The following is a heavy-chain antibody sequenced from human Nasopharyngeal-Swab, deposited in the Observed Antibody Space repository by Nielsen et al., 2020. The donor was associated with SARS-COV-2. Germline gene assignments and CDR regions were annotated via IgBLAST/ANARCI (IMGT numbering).Heavy chain of an antibody. J-gene: IGHJ6*02. CDR1: GDNVSSNSAA. V-gene: IGHV6-1*01. CDR2: TYYRSKWYN. CDR3: ARERACLDL. Sequence: SQTLSLTCAISGDNVSSNSAAWHWIRQSPSRGLEWLGRTYYRSKWYNEYGASVKSRISIKSDTSKNQFSVQLNSVTPEDTAVYYCARERACLDLWGQGTTVTVSS.